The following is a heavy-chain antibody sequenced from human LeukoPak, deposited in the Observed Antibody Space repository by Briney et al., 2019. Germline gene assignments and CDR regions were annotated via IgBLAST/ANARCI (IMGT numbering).Heavy chain of an antibody. J-gene: IGHJ4*02. CDR3: AKDLYSSGWYGSGY. D-gene: IGHD6-19*01. CDR2: ISGSGGST. V-gene: IGHV3-23*01. CDR1: GFTFSSYA. Sequence: GGSLRLSCAASGFTFSSYAMSWVRQAPGKGLEWVSAISGSGGSTYYADSVKGRFTISRDNSKNTLYLQMNSLRAEDTAVYYRAKDLYSSGWYGSGYWGQGTLVTVSS.